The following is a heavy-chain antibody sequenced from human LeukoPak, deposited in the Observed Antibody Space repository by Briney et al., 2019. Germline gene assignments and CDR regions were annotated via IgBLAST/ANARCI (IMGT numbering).Heavy chain of an antibody. D-gene: IGHD4-17*01. Sequence: GGSLRLSCAASGFTVSSNYMSWVRQAPGKGLEWVSVIYSGGSTYYADSVKGRFTISRDNSKNTLYLQMNSLRAEDTAVYYCAKAYGDYFFDYWGQGTLVTVSS. V-gene: IGHV3-53*01. CDR1: GFTVSSNY. J-gene: IGHJ4*02. CDR3: AKAYGDYFFDY. CDR2: IYSGGST.